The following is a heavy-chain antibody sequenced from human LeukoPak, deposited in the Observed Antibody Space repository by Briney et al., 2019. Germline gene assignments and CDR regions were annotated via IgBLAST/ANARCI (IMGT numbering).Heavy chain of an antibody. J-gene: IGHJ4*02. CDR3: GRTTGSGATEY. Sequence: SETLSLTCSGSNYSISNSLYWGWLRQPPGMGLAWIGYIYYSGSTDYNPSLNSRVTISVDASKTQFSLRLSSVTAADTAMYYCGRTTGSGATEYWGQGILVTVSS. D-gene: IGHD1-26*01. CDR1: NYSISNSLY. V-gene: IGHV4-38-2*02. CDR2: IYYSGST.